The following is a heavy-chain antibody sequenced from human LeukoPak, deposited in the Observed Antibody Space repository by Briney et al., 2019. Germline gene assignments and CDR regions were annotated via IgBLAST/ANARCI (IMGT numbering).Heavy chain of an antibody. CDR2: IKQDVSEK. Sequence: GGSLRLSCAASGFTFSSYWMSWVRQAPGKGLEWVANIKQDVSEKYYVDSVKGRFTISRDNAKNSLYLQMNSLRAEDTAVYYCARVQPGGYGDYGYYYYYGMDVWGQGTTVTVSS. CDR1: GFTFSSYW. J-gene: IGHJ6*02. D-gene: IGHD4-17*01. CDR3: ARVQPGGYGDYGYYYYYGMDV. V-gene: IGHV3-7*01.